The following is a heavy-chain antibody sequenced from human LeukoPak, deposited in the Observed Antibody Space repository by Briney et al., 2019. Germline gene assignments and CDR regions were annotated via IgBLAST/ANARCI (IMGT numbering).Heavy chain of an antibody. CDR3: ARGPSWYGAFDI. CDR2: IYYSGST. Sequence: SETLSLTCTVSGGSISSGGYYWSWIRQHPGKGLEWIGYIYYSGSTYYNPSLKSRVTISVDTSKNQFSLKLSSVTAADTAVCYCARGPSWYGAFDIWGQGTMVTVSS. D-gene: IGHD6-13*01. V-gene: IGHV4-31*03. J-gene: IGHJ3*02. CDR1: GGSISSGGYY.